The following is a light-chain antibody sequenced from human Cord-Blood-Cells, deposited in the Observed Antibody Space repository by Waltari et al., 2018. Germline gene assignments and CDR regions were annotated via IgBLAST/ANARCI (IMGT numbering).Light chain of an antibody. V-gene: IGLV3-25*03. Sequence: SYELTQPPSVSVSPGQTARITCPGDALPKQYAYWYQKKPGQAPVLVIYKDSERPSVIPVRCSGSSSRTTVTLTNRGVQAEDEAGCGSQSADRSATCPGWVFGGGTKLT. CDR1: ALPKQY. J-gene: IGLJ3*02. CDR3: QSADRSATCPGWV. CDR2: KDS.